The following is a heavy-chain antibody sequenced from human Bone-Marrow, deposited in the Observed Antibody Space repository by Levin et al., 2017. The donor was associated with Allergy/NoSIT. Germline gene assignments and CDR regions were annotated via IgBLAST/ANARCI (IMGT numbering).Heavy chain of an antibody. D-gene: IGHD2-21*01. J-gene: IGHJ4*02. Sequence: QTGGSLRLSCAAFGFTFNNYWMRWVRQTPGKGLESVANIKNDGSETYSVDSVKGRFTISRDNAKNSLHLQMNSLRAEDTAVYYCATAVRGIPFDYWGQGTLVTVSS. CDR1: GFTFNNYW. CDR3: ATAVRGIPFDY. V-gene: IGHV3-7*01. CDR2: IKNDGSET.